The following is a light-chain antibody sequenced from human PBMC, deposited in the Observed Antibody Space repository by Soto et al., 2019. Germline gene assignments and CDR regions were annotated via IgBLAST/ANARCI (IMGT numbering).Light chain of an antibody. Sequence: QAVVTQEPSLTVSPGGTVTLTCGSSTGAVTNYHYSHWFHQRPGQAPRTLIYDTTDKPPWTPVRFSGSRLWDKAALTLSDAQPEDEAEYYCLHFIRGAPVFGLGTKLTVL. CDR2: DTT. CDR1: TGAVTNYHY. V-gene: IGLV7-46*01. CDR3: LHFIRGAPV. J-gene: IGLJ1*01.